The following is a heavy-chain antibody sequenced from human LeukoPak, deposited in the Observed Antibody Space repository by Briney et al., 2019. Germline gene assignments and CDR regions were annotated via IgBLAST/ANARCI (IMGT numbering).Heavy chain of an antibody. J-gene: IGHJ4*02. CDR2: ISWNGGRT. D-gene: IGHD2-15*01. CDR3: ARDYCSGGSCYGGHDY. V-gene: IGHV3-20*04. CDR1: GFTFSNAW. Sequence: GGSLRLSCAASGFTFSNAWMSWVRQAPGKGLEWVSGISWNGGRTGYADSVMGRFTISRDSAKNSLYLQMNSLRAEDTAFYYCARDYCSGGSCYGGHDYWGQGTLVTVSS.